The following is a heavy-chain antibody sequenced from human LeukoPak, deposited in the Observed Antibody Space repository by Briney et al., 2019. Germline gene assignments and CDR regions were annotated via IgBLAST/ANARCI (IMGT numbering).Heavy chain of an antibody. CDR2: INWNGGST. V-gene: IGHV3-20*04. J-gene: IGHJ4*02. CDR3: VRAISYYDSSGYGNY. CDR1: GFTFDDYG. Sequence: GGSLRLSCAASGFTFDDYGMSWVRQAPGKGLEWVSGINWNGGSTGYADSVKGRFTISRDNAKNSLYLQMNSLRAEDTAVYYCVRAISYYDSSGYGNYWGQGTLVTVSS. D-gene: IGHD3-22*01.